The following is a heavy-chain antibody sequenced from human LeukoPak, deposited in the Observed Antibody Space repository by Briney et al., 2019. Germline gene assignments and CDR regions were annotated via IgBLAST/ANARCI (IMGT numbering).Heavy chain of an antibody. Sequence: GGSLRLSCAASGFTFSSYWMSWVRQAPGKGLEWVASIKQDGSDIYYVDSVKGRFTISRDNAKNSLYLQMDSLRAEDTALYYCAGGVRSFDYWGQGTLATVSS. CDR1: GFTFSSYW. CDR2: IKQDGSDI. J-gene: IGHJ4*02. V-gene: IGHV3-7*04. CDR3: AGGVRSFDY. D-gene: IGHD4-17*01.